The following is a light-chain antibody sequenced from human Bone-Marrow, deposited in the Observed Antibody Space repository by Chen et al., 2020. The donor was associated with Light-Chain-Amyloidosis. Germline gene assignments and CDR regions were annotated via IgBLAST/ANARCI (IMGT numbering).Light chain of an antibody. J-gene: IGLJ3*02. CDR2: EVS. CDR1: SSDVGSYNL. Sequence: QSALTQPASVSGSPGQPITISCTGTSSDVGSYNLVSWYQQHPGKAPKLMIYEVSKRPSGVSNRFSGSKSGNTASLTISGLQAEDEADYYCCSYAGSSTFEVFGGGTKLTVL. CDR3: CSYAGSSTFEV. V-gene: IGLV2-23*02.